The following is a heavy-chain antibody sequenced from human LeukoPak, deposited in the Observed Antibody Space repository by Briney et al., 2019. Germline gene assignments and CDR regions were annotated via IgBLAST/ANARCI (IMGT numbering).Heavy chain of an antibody. V-gene: IGHV3-30-3*01. CDR3: ARDRSGSYYSNWLDP. CDR2: ISYDGSNE. J-gene: IGHJ5*02. CDR1: GFAVSTNF. D-gene: IGHD3-10*01. Sequence: PGGSLRLSCAASGFAVSTNFMSWVRQAPGKRLEWVAVISYDGSNEYYADSVKGRFTISRDNSRNTLYLQMNSLRAEDMAVYYCARDRSGSYYSNWLDPWGQETLVTVSS.